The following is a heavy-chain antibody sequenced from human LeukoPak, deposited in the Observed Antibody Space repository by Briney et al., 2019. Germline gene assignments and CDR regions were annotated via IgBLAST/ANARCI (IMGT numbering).Heavy chain of an antibody. V-gene: IGHV4-4*02. D-gene: IGHD1-26*01. CDR2: ISLTGET. CDR3: SRESGAFCPFGY. Sequence: PSETLSLTCGVSGGSIRSTNWWRWVRQPPGQRLEWIGEISLTGETNYTPSLNGRVTMSLDGSRNQLSLTLTSVTAADTAIYYCSRESGAFCPFGYWGQGTLVTVSS. J-gene: IGHJ4*02. CDR1: GGSIRSTNW.